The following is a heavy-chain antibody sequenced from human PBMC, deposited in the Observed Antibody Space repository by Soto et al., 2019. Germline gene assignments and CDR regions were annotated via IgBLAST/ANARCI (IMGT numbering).Heavy chain of an antibody. CDR2: MNPNSGNT. D-gene: IGHD5-12*01. J-gene: IGHJ6*03. CDR1: GYSFASYD. CDR3: AREVGSYYYYMDV. Sequence: ASVKVSCKASGYSFASYDINWVRQATGQGLEWMGWMNPNSGNTGYAQKFQGRVTMTRTTSTNTAYMEVSSLRSDDTAVYYCAREVGSYYYYMDVWGKGTTVTVSS. V-gene: IGHV1-8*01.